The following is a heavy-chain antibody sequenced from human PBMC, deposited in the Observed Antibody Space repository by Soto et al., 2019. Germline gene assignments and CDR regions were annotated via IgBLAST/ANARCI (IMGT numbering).Heavy chain of an antibody. CDR3: AKKGLGSLATYCNYGDCHYAFDL. D-gene: IGHD2-21*02. V-gene: IGHV3-23*01. CDR1: GFTFTNYA. CDR2: GSGGGDGT. J-gene: IGHJ3*01. Sequence: EVQLLESGGGLVQPGGSLRLSCAASGFTFTNYAMSWVRQAPGKGLEWVSTGSGGGDGTYYADSVKGRFSTSRDNSRNTVYLQMNSLRAEDTAVYYCAKKGLGSLATYCNYGDCHYAFDLWGQGTIVTVSS.